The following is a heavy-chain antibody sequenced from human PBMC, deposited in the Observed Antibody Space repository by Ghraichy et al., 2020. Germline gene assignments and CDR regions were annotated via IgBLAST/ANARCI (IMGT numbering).Heavy chain of an antibody. Sequence: GGSLRLSCAASGFSFSTFAMHWVRQAPGKGLEWVAVIKDNGGNDYYADSVKGRFTVSRDNSKNTLDLEMNSLRDEDTAVYYCARDSLSESYYPPFDYWGQGTLVAVPS. CDR3: ARDSLSESYYPPFDY. CDR2: IKDNGGND. CDR1: GFSFSTFA. D-gene: IGHD1-26*01. J-gene: IGHJ4*02. V-gene: IGHV3-30-3*01.